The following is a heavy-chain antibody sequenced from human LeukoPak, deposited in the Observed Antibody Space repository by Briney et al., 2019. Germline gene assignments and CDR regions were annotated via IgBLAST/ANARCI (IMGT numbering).Heavy chain of an antibody. CDR3: ARDGPRDAVAVY. V-gene: IGHV1-69*06. CDR1: GGTFSSYA. Sequence: GASVKVSCKASGGTFSSYAISWVRQAPGQGLEWMGRIIPIFGTANYAQKFQGRVMITADKSTSTAYMELSSLRSEDTAVYYCARDGPRDAVAVYWGQGTLVTVSS. CDR2: IIPIFGTA. D-gene: IGHD6-19*01. J-gene: IGHJ4*02.